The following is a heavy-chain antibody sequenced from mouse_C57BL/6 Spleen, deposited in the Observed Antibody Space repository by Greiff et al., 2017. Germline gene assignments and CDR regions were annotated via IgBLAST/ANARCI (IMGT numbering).Heavy chain of an antibody. V-gene: IGHV1-80*01. CDR2: IYPGDGDT. CDR1: GYAFRSYW. Sequence: VQRVESGAELVKPGASVKISCKASGYAFRSYWMNWVKQRPGKGLEWIGQIYPGDGDTNYNGKFKGKATLTADKSSSTAYMQLSSLTSEDSAVYFCARGDGNWYFDVWGTGTTVTVSS. CDR3: ARGDGNWYFDV. D-gene: IGHD2-1*01. J-gene: IGHJ1*03.